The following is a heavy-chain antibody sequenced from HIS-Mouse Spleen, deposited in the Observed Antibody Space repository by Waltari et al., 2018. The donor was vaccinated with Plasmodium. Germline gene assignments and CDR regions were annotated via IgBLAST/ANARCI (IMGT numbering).Heavy chain of an antibody. V-gene: IGHV3-53*01. CDR3: ASKTTVTNHAFDI. CDR1: GFTVSSNY. Sequence: EVQLVESGGGLIQPGGSLRLSCDASGFTVSSNYMSWVRQAPGKGLGWVSVSYSGGSTYYADSGKGRFTISRDNSKNTLYLQMNSLRAEDTAVYYCASKTTVTNHAFDIWGQGTMVTVSS. D-gene: IGHD4-17*01. J-gene: IGHJ3*02. CDR2: SYSGGST.